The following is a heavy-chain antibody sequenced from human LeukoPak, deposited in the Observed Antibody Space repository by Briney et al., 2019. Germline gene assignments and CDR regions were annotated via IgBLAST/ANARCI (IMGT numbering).Heavy chain of an antibody. V-gene: IGHV3-74*01. D-gene: IGHD3-22*01. CDR1: GFNLGSRW. J-gene: IGHJ4*02. CDR3: HPLAYVSN. Sequence: GGSLRLSCAVSGFNLGSRWMHWVRQAPGKGVVWVALVKDDGSTTSYADSVKGGFTASRDDAKNTVSLQMSSLRAEDTAVYYCHPLAYVSNWGQGTLVTVSS. CDR2: VKDDGSTT.